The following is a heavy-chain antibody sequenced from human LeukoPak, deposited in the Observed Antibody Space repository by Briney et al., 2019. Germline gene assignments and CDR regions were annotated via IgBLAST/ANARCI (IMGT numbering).Heavy chain of an antibody. Sequence: GGSVRLSCEACGFIYSNYWMSGVRQAPGKALEWVASIKQDGSEKYYVDSVKGRFTISRDNAKNSLYLQINSLRAEDTAVYYCARDRSSGWYLTPGFDPWGQGTLVTVSS. CDR1: GFIYSNYW. D-gene: IGHD6-19*01. J-gene: IGHJ5*02. CDR2: IKQDGSEK. CDR3: ARDRSSGWYLTPGFDP. V-gene: IGHV3-7*04.